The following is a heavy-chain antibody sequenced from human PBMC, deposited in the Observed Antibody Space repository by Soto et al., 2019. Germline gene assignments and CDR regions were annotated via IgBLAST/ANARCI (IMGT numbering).Heavy chain of an antibody. CDR1: GGSISSSSYY. Sequence: SETLSLTCTVSGGSISSSSYYWGWIRQPPGKGLEWIGSIYYSGSTYYNPSLKSRVTISVDTSKDQFSLKLSSVTAADTAVYYCARPRIAVAGTYYYYMDVWGKGTTVTVSS. CDR2: IYYSGST. CDR3: ARPRIAVAGTYYYYMDV. V-gene: IGHV4-39*01. D-gene: IGHD6-19*01. J-gene: IGHJ6*03.